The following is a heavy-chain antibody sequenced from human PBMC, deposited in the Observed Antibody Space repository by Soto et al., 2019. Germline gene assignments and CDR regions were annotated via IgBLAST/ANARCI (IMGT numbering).Heavy chain of an antibody. CDR1: GYTFTYYY. J-gene: IGHJ6*02. CDR3: ARDVTRTQSRTNGVCYYNYYDMDD. Sequence: ASVKVPCTASGYTFTYYYVHWVRQAPGQGLVWMGWINPNSRGTKTAQKFQGRVTVTRDTSISAAYMDLSRLRSDDTAVYYCARDVTRTQSRTNGVCYYNYYDMDDWGQGSMVTVS. CDR2: INPNSRGT. V-gene: IGHV1-2*02. D-gene: IGHD2-8*01.